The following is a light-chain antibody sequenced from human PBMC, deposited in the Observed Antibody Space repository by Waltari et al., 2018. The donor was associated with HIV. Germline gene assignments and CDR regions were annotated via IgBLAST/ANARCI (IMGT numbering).Light chain of an antibody. CDR1: NSNIGSND. V-gene: IGLV1-51*02. Sequence: SVLTQPPSKSAAPGQTVTLSCTGHNSNIGSNDVSWYQQLPGASPRLIIYASTKRPSLISDRFSASKSDTTATLDIAGLQPGDEAMYYCGTRDNDLGPVVLGGGTWVTVL. J-gene: IGLJ2*01. CDR3: GTRDNDLGPVV. CDR2: AST.